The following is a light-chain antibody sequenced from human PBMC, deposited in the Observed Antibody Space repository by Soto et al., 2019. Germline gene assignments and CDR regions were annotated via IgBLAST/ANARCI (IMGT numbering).Light chain of an antibody. CDR1: XSVSXNY. CDR3: QLYDNSLYT. J-gene: IGKJ2*01. Sequence: EIVLTQSPXTLSLSPGXRATXSCXASXSVSXNYLAWYQQKPGQAPRLLIYGASTRATGIPDRFSGSGSGTDFTLTISRLEPEEFAVYYCQLYDNSLYTFGQGTNLDIK. V-gene: IGKV3-20*01. CDR2: GAS.